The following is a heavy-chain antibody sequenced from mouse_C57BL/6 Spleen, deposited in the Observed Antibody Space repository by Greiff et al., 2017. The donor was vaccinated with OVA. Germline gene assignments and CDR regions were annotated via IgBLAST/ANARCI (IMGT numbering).Heavy chain of an antibody. J-gene: IGHJ2*01. CDR3: ARWRGTGDY. CDR1: GYTFTDYY. CDR2: INPNNGGT. V-gene: IGHV1-26*01. Sequence: VQLQQSGPELVKPGASVKISCKASGYTFTDYYMNWVKQSHGKSLEWIGDINPNNGGTSYNQKFKGKATLTVDKSSSTAYMELRSLTSEDSAVYYCARWRGTGDYWGQGTTLTVSS. D-gene: IGHD4-1*01.